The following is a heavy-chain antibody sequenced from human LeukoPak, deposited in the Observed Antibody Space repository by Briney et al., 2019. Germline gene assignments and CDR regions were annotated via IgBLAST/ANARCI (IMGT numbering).Heavy chain of an antibody. V-gene: IGHV3-30-3*01. Sequence: GGSLRLSCAASGFTFSSYAMHWVRQAPGKGLEWVAVISYDGSNKYYADSVKGRFTISRDNSKNTLYLQMNSLRAEDTAVYYCAREGQQLGGDFDYWGQGTLVTVSS. CDR1: GFTFSSYA. J-gene: IGHJ4*02. D-gene: IGHD6-6*01. CDR3: AREGQQLGGDFDY. CDR2: ISYDGSNK.